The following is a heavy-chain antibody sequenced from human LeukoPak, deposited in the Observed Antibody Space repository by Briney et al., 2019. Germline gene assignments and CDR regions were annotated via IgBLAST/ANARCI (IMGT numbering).Heavy chain of an antibody. D-gene: IGHD3-22*01. V-gene: IGHV1-18*01. J-gene: IGHJ5*02. CDR3: AAYYYDSSVSEFDP. Sequence: GASVKVSCKASGYTFTSYGISWVRQAPGQGLEWMGWISAYNGNTNYAQKLQGRVTMTTDTSTSTAYMELRSLRSDGTAVYYCAAYYYDSSVSEFDPWGQGTLVTVSS. CDR1: GYTFTSYG. CDR2: ISAYNGNT.